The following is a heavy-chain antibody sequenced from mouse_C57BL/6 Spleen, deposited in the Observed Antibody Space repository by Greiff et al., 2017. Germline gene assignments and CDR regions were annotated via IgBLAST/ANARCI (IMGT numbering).Heavy chain of an antibody. CDR2: IDPSDSYT. Sequence: QVQLQQPGAELVRPGTSVKLSCKASGYTFTSYWMHWVKQRPGQGLEWIGVIDPSDSYTNYNQKFKGKATLTVDTSSSTAYMQLSSLTSEDSAVYYCARWDNWFAYWGQGTLVTVSA. D-gene: IGHD4-1*01. CDR3: ARWDNWFAY. J-gene: IGHJ3*01. V-gene: IGHV1-59*01. CDR1: GYTFTSYW.